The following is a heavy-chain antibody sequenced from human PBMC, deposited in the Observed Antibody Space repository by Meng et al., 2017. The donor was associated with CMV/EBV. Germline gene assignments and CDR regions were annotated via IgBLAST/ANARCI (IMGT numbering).Heavy chain of an antibody. CDR1: GYTFTGYY. Sequence: VQLVQSGAEVKKPGASVKVSCKASGYTFTGYYMHWVRQASGQGLEWMGWINPNSGGTNYAQKFQGRATMTRDTSISTAYMELSRLRSDDTAVYYCATYIGNYINWYFDLWGRGTLVTVSS. CDR3: ATYIGNYINWYFDL. V-gene: IGHV1-2*02. CDR2: INPNSGGT. J-gene: IGHJ2*01. D-gene: IGHD1-7*01.